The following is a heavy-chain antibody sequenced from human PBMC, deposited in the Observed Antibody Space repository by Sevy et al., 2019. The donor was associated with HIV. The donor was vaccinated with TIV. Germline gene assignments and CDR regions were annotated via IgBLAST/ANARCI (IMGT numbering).Heavy chain of an antibody. CDR2: IKEDGSDK. CDR3: ARDKNHYDRSVYYDAFDI. Sequence: GGSLRLSCAASGFTLSSFWMTWGRQAPGKGLEWVANIKEDGSDKNYLDSVKGRFTISRDNAKNSLYLQMNSLRAEDTDVYYCARDKNHYDRSVYYDAFDIWGQGTMVTVSS. D-gene: IGHD3-22*01. V-gene: IGHV3-7*03. J-gene: IGHJ3*02. CDR1: GFTLSSFW.